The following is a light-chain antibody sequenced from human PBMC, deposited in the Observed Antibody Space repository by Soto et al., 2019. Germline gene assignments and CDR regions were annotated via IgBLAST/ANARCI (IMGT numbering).Light chain of an antibody. CDR2: AAS. Sequence: DIQMTQSPSSLSASVGDRVTITCLASQSISSYLNWYQQKPGKAPKLLIYAASSLQSGVPSRFSGSGSGTEFTLTISSLQPEDVATYYCQQYNSAPWTFGQGTKVDIK. CDR1: QSISSY. CDR3: QQYNSAPWT. J-gene: IGKJ1*01. V-gene: IGKV1-39*01.